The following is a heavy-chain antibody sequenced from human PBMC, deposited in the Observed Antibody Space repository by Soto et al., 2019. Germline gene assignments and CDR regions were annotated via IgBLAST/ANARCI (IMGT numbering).Heavy chain of an antibody. CDR1: GYSFTSYW. CDR2: IDPSDSYT. D-gene: IGHD6-13*01. CDR3: ARLDYGSSSGYCYGMDV. Sequence: PGESLKISCKGSGYSFTSYWISWVRQMPGKGLEWMGRIDPSDSYTNYSPSFQGHVTISADKSISTAYLQWSSLKASDTAMYYGARLDYGSSSGYCYGMDVWGQGTTVTVSS. J-gene: IGHJ6*02. V-gene: IGHV5-10-1*01.